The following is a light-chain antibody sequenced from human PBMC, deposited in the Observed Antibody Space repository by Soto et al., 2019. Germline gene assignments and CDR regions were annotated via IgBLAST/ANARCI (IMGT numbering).Light chain of an antibody. J-gene: IGKJ1*01. CDR3: QQYNNSRT. V-gene: IGKV3-15*01. CDR1: QSVRSN. Sequence: ELVMTQSPATLTVSPGERATLSCRSSQSVRSNLARYHQKPGQAPRLLIYDVSTRATGVPGRFSGSGSGTEFTLTISSLQSEDFAVYFCQQYNNSRTFGQGTKVDI. CDR2: DVS.